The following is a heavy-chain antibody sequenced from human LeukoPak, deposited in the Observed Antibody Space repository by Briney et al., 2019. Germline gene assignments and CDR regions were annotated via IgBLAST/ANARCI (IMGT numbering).Heavy chain of an antibody. J-gene: IGHJ4*02. Sequence: GGSLRLSCAASGFTFSSYSMNWVRQAPGKGLEWVSSISSSSSYIYYADSVKGRFTISRDNAKNSLYLQMNSLSAEDTAVYYCARGNCGGDCYSGAWWGQGTLVTVSS. D-gene: IGHD2-21*02. CDR3: ARGNCGGDCYSGAW. V-gene: IGHV3-21*01. CDR2: ISSSSSYI. CDR1: GFTFSSYS.